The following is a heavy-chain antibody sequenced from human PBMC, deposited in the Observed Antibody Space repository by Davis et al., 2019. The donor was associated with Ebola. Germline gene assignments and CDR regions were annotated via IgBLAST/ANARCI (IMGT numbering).Heavy chain of an antibody. D-gene: IGHD2-21*02. CDR2: IIPLFGTT. Sequence: AASVTVSCKASGYTFTNYGITWVRQAPGQGLEWMGGIIPLFGTTNYAQKFRGRVLITADKSTRIAYMELNSLTSEDTAVYYWARGPSVATAHYFDYWGQGTLVTVSS. CDR1: GYTFTNYG. J-gene: IGHJ4*02. V-gene: IGHV1-69*06. CDR3: ARGPSVATAHYFDY.